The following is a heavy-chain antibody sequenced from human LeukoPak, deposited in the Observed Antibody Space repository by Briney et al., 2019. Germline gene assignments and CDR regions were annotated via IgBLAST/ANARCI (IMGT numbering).Heavy chain of an antibody. CDR2: IRYDGSNK. D-gene: IGHD3-3*01. CDR3: AKAQYYDFWSGLGY. Sequence: SGGSLRLSCAASGFTFSSYGMHWVRQAPGKGLEWVAFIRYDGSNKYYADSVKGRFTISRDNSKNTLYLQMNSLRAEDTAVYYCAKAQYYDFWSGLGYWGQGTLVTVSS. V-gene: IGHV3-30*02. J-gene: IGHJ4*02. CDR1: GFTFSSYG.